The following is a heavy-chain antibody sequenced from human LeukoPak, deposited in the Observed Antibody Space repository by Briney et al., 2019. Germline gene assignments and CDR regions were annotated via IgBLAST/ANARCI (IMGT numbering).Heavy chain of an antibody. CDR2: TSGSGDST. Sequence: GGFLRLSCAASGFTFSSYAMSWVRQAPGKGLEWVSATSGSGDSTYYADSVKGRFTISRDNSKNTLYLQMNSLRAEDTAVYYCARGGYYGSGSYSKYYFDYWGQGTLVTVSS. D-gene: IGHD3-10*01. V-gene: IGHV3-23*01. J-gene: IGHJ4*02. CDR1: GFTFSSYA. CDR3: ARGGYYGSGSYSKYYFDY.